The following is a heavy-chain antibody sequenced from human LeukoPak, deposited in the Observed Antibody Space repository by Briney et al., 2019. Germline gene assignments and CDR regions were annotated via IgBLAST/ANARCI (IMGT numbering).Heavy chain of an antibody. V-gene: IGHV3-23*01. CDR2: ISNSAGST. CDR3: AKRASGSGTSLYYFDY. Sequence: GGSLRLSCAVSGLTFSSYAMCWGRQAPGKGLEWVSVISNSAGSTFYADSVKGRFTISRDNSKNTLYLQMNSLRAEDTAVYYCAKRASGSGTSLYYFDYWGQGTLVTVSS. CDR1: GLTFSSYA. J-gene: IGHJ4*02. D-gene: IGHD3-10*01.